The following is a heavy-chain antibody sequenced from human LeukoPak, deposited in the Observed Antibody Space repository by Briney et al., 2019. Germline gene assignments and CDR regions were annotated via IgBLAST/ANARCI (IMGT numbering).Heavy chain of an antibody. V-gene: IGHV3-66*01. CDR1: GFTVSSNY. D-gene: IGHD3-10*01. Sequence: GGSLRLSCAASGFTVSSNYMSWVRQAPGKGLVWVSVIYSGGSTYYADSVQGRFTISRDNSKNTLYLQMNSLRAEDTAVYYSARMVRGVLGDYWGQGTLVTVSS. CDR2: IYSGGST. CDR3: ARMVRGVLGDY. J-gene: IGHJ4*02.